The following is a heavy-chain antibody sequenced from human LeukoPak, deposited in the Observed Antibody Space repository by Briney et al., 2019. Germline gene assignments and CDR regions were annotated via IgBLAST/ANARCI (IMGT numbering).Heavy chain of an antibody. D-gene: IGHD2-15*01. V-gene: IGHV3-9*01. J-gene: IGHJ4*02. CDR3: AKVVESAVGYYFDY. CDR2: ISWNRGSI. Sequence: GVSLRLSCASSGFTFGDYAMHWVRRAPGKGLEWGSGISWNRGSIGYADSVKGRFTISRDNAKNSLYLQMNSLRAEDTALYYCAKVVESAVGYYFDYWGQGTLVTVPS. CDR1: GFTFGDYA.